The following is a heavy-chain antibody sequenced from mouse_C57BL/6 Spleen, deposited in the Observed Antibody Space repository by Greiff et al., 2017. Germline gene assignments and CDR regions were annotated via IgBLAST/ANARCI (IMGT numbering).Heavy chain of an antibody. V-gene: IGHV1-59*01. CDR3: AATGSYGGKDYFDY. CDR1: GYTFTSYW. J-gene: IGHJ2*01. CDR2: IDPSDSYT. Sequence: VQLQQPGAELVRPGTSVKLSCKASGYTFTSYWMHWVKQRPGQGLEWIGVIDPSDSYTNYNQKFKCKATLTVDTSSRAAYMQLSSLTSEDSAVYDCAATGSYGGKDYFDYWGQGATLTVYS. D-gene: IGHD1-1*01.